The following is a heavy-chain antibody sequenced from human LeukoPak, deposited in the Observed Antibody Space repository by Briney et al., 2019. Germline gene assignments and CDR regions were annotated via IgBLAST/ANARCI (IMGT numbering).Heavy chain of an antibody. CDR1: GFSFDDNA. V-gene: IGHV3-43*02. D-gene: IGHD3-16*01. J-gene: IGHJ1*01. Sequence: TGGSLRLSCAVSGFSFDDNAMYWVRQTPGKGLEWVSLISGDGATTYYADSVKGRFNISRDNSKRSLYLQMNSLRSEDSALYYCAKDNQRGGFQHWGQGTLVTVSS. CDR3: AKDNQRGGFQH. CDR2: ISGDGATT.